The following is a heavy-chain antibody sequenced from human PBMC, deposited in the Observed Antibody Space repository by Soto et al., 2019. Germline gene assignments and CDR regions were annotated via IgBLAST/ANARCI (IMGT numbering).Heavy chain of an antibody. Sequence: GSVKGSCKASGYTFTSYDINWVRQATGQGLEWIGWMNPNSGNTGYAQKFQGRVTMTRNTSISTAYMELSSLRSEDTAVYYCARGTDYDFWSGYYPLDYYYYYMDVWGKGTTVSVSS. D-gene: IGHD3-3*01. CDR3: ARGTDYDFWSGYYPLDYYYYYMDV. V-gene: IGHV1-8*01. CDR2: MNPNSGNT. J-gene: IGHJ6*03. CDR1: GYTFTSYD.